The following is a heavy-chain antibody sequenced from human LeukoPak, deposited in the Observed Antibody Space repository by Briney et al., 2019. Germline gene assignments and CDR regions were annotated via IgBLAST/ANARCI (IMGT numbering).Heavy chain of an antibody. Sequence: GGSLRLSCAASGFTVSSNYMSWVRQAPGKGLEWVSVIYSGGSTYYADSVKGRFTISRDNSKNTLYLQMNSLRAEDTAVYYCARDFGASGSGSYGYWGQGTLVTVSS. CDR2: IYSGGST. CDR1: GFTVSSNY. D-gene: IGHD3-10*01. CDR3: ARDFGASGSGSYGY. V-gene: IGHV3-66*01. J-gene: IGHJ4*02.